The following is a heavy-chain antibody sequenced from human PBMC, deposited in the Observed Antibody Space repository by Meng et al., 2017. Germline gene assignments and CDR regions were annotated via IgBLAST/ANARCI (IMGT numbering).Heavy chain of an antibody. J-gene: IGHJ6*02. CDR3: ARDKIRGGITMIVVVNRNYSYYYGMDV. Sequence: GGSLRLSCAASGFTFSSYAMHWVRQAPGKGLEWVAVISYDGSNKYYADSVKGRFTISRDNSKNTLYLQMNSMRAEDTAVYYCARDKIRGGITMIVVVNRNYSYYYGMDVWGQGTTVTVSS. CDR2: ISYDGSNK. V-gene: IGHV3-30*01. D-gene: IGHD3-22*01. CDR1: GFTFSSYA.